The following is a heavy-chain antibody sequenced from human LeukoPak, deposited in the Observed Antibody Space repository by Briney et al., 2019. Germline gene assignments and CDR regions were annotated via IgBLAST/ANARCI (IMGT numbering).Heavy chain of an antibody. CDR1: GLTFSSYS. CDR2: ISSSSSYI. CDR3: ARDLYGSGSYPSPFDY. D-gene: IGHD3-10*01. Sequence: GGSLRLSCAASGLTFSSYSMNWVRQAPGKGLEWVSSISSSSSYIYYADSVKGRFTISRDNAKNSLYLQMNSLRSDDTAVYYCARDLYGSGSYPSPFDYWGQGTWSPSPQ. V-gene: IGHV3-21*04. J-gene: IGHJ4*02.